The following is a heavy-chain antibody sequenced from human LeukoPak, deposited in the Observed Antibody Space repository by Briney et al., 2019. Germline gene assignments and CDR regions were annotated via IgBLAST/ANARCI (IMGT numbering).Heavy chain of an antibody. D-gene: IGHD5-18*01. Sequence: AGGSLRLSCAASGFTFSSYWMSWVRQAPGKGLEWVANIKQDGSEKYYVDSVKGRFTISRDNAKNSLYLQMNSLRAEDTAVYYCASPIQLWPPGYYYYKDVWGKGTTVTVSS. CDR3: ASPIQLWPPGYYYYKDV. CDR1: GFTFSSYW. CDR2: IKQDGSEK. J-gene: IGHJ6*03. V-gene: IGHV3-7*01.